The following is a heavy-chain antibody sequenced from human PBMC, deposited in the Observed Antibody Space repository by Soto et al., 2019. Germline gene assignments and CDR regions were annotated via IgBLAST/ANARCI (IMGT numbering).Heavy chain of an antibody. CDR2: ISGSGRTI. J-gene: IGHJ5*02. V-gene: IGHV3-11*01. Sequence: QVQLVESGGGLVKPGGSLRLSCAASGIVFSDYMSWVRQAPGKGLEWLSYISGSGRTIYSADSVKGRFTISRDNATNSLYLQMNNGRTEATAVYDGARLPFPWGWFDPWGQGTLVTVSS. CDR1: GIVFSDY. D-gene: IGHD3-16*01. CDR3: ARLPFPWGWFDP.